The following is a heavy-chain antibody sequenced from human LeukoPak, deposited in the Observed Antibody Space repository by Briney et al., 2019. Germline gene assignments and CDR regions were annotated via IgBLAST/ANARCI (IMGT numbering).Heavy chain of an antibody. D-gene: IGHD1-1*01. Sequence: AAVKDSCMASLYTFLSYDINGVRPTTGRGGEWVGLMNQNSGNTGYAQKFQGRVTMPRNTSVSTAYMELSSLRSEDTAVYYCARGLEDHKTYYYYCMDFWGQGTMVTVSS. V-gene: IGHV1-8*01. CDR2: MNQNSGNT. J-gene: IGHJ6*02. CDR3: ARGLEDHKTYYYYCMDF. CDR1: LYTFLSYD.